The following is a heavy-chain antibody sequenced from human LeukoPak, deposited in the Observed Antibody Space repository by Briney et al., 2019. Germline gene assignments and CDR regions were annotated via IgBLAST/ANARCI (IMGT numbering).Heavy chain of an antibody. CDR2: IYYSGST. CDR1: GGSISSYY. J-gene: IGHJ4*02. CDR3: ARGAGGYSYGH. D-gene: IGHD5-18*01. V-gene: IGHV4-59*01. Sequence: SETLSLTCTVSGGSISSYYWSWIRQPPGKGLEWIGYIYYSGSTNYNPSLKSRVTISVDTSKNQFSLKLSSVTAADTGVYYCARGAGGYSYGHWGQGTLVTVSS.